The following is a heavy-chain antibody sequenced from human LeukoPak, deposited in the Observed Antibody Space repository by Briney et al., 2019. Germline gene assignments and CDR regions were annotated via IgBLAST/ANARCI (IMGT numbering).Heavy chain of an antibody. D-gene: IGHD3-16*02. J-gene: IGHJ4*02. CDR3: ATVPAITFGGVIVRDY. CDR2: TSAYNGNT. CDR1: GYTFNNYG. V-gene: IGHV1-18*01. Sequence: EASVKASCKASGYTFNNYGISWVRQAPGQGLEWMGWTSAYNGNTKYAQKLQVRVTMTTDTSTSTAYMELRSLRSDDTDVYYCATVPAITFGGVIVRDYWGQGTLVTVSS.